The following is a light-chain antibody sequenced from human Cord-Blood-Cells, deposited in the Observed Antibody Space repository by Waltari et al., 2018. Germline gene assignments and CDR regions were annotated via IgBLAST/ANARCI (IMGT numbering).Light chain of an antibody. V-gene: IGKV1-39*01. CDR1: QRISSY. CDR2: AAS. CDR3: QQSYSTMYT. J-gene: IGKJ2*01. Sequence: DLQMTQSPSSLSASVGDRVTITCRASQRISSYLNWYQQKPGKAPKRLIYAASSLQSGVPSRFSGSGSGTDFTLTISSLQPEDFATYYCQQSYSTMYTFGQGTKLEIK.